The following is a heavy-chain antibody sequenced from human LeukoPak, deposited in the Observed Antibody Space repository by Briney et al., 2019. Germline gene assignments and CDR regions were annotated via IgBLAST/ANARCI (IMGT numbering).Heavy chain of an antibody. D-gene: IGHD3-3*01. CDR3: ARESQFWSGYYAY. V-gene: IGHV4-34*01. CDR1: GGSFSGYY. J-gene: IGHJ4*02. CDR2: INHGGST. Sequence: SETLSLTCAVYGGSFSGYYWSWIRQPPGKRLEWIGEINHGGSTNYNPSLKSRVTISVDTSKNQFSLKLSSVTAADTAVYYCARESQFWSGYYAYWGQGTLVTVSS.